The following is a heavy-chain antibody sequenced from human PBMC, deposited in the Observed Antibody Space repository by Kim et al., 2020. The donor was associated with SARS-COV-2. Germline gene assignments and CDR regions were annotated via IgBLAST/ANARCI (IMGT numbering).Heavy chain of an antibody. J-gene: IGHJ4*02. CDR2: ITSSGSTI. V-gene: IGHV3-48*03. CDR3: AKDARGGGPFDY. CDR1: GFTFSSYE. Sequence: GGSLRLSCVASGFTFSSYEMNWVRQDPGKGLEWVSYITSSGSTIHYADSVKGRFTISRDNAKNSLYLQMNSLRAEDTAVYYCAKDARGGGPFDYWGQGTLVTVSS. D-gene: IGHD2-15*01.